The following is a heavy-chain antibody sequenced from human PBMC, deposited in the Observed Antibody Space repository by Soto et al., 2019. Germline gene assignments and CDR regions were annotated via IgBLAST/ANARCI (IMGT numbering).Heavy chain of an antibody. CDR1: GFTFSNYW. CDR3: ARTRPGLYIDY. V-gene: IGHV3-7*01. J-gene: IGHJ4*02. CDR2: IKEDGSQT. Sequence: ESGGGLVQPGGSLRLSCAASGFTFSNYWMNWVRQAPGKGLEWVANIKEDGSQTYHVDSVKGRFTISRDNAKSSLYLQMNSLRAEDTAMYYCARTRPGLYIDYWGQGTLVTVSS. D-gene: IGHD3-16*02.